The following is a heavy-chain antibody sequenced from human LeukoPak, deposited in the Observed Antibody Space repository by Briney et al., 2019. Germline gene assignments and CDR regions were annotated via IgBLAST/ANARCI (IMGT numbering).Heavy chain of an antibody. CDR2: INPNSGGT. J-gene: IGHJ4*02. Sequence: ASVKVSCKASGYTFTGYYMHWVRQAPGQGLEWMGWINPNSGGTNCAQKFQGRVTMTRDTSISTAYMELSRLRSDDTAVYYCARDGDFWSGYYDYWGQGTLVTVSS. V-gene: IGHV1-2*02. CDR3: ARDGDFWSGYYDY. CDR1: GYTFTGYY. D-gene: IGHD3-3*01.